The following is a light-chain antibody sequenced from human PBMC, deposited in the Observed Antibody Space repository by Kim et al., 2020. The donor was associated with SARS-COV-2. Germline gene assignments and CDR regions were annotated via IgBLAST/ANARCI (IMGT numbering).Light chain of an antibody. CDR2: EGN. V-gene: IGLV6-57*02. J-gene: IGLJ3*02. CDR1: SSSIARSY. Sequence: KTVTICCYGSSSSIARSYVQWYQQRPGSAPPNVIYEGNKRRSGVPDRLSGSIDSSSYSAFLTISGLKAEDEADYYCQSYDSSNQWVFGGGTKVTVL. CDR3: QSYDSSNQWV.